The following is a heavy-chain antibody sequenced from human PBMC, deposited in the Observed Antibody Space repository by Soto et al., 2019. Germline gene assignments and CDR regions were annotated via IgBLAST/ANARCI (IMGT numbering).Heavy chain of an antibody. J-gene: IGHJ4*02. V-gene: IGHV3-48*01. CDR2: ISSSSSTI. CDR1: GFTFSSYS. Sequence: EVQLVESGGGLVQPGGSLRLSCAASGFTFSSYSVNWVRQAPGKGLEWVSYISSSSSTIYYADSVKGRFTISRDNAKNSLYLQMNSLRAEDTAVYYCARTSKFTTGPYYSDYWGQGTLVTVSS. D-gene: IGHD1-1*01. CDR3: ARTSKFTTGPYYSDY.